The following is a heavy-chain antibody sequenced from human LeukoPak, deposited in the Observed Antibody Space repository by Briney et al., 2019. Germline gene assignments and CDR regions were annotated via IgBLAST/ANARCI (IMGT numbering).Heavy chain of an antibody. CDR1: GYTFTSYY. D-gene: IGHD1-1*01. CDR3: ARANSLGTFGI. Sequence: GASVKVSCKASGYTFTSYYMHWVRQAPGQGLEWMGIINPSGGSTSYAQKFQGGVTMTRDMSTSTVYMELSSLRSEDTAVYYCARANSLGTFGIWGQGTMVTVSS. CDR2: INPSGGST. J-gene: IGHJ3*02. V-gene: IGHV1-46*01.